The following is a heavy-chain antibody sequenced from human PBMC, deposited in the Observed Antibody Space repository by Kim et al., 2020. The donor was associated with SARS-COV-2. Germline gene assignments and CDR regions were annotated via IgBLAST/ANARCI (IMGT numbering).Heavy chain of an antibody. J-gene: IGHJ5*02. Sequence: NYNPSLKSRVTISVDTSKNQFSLKLSSVTAADTAVYYCARGGTIGDWFDPWGQGTLVTVSS. D-gene: IGHD3-10*01. CDR3: ARGGTIGDWFDP. V-gene: IGHV4-59*09.